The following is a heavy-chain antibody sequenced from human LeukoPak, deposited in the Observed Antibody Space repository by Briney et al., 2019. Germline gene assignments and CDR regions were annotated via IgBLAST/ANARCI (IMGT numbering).Heavy chain of an antibody. V-gene: IGHV3-23*01. J-gene: IGHJ4*02. CDR2: ISGSGGST. CDR1: GFTFSSYA. D-gene: IGHD3-9*01. Sequence: GGSLRLSCAASGFTFSSYAMSWVRQAPGKGLEWVSAISGSGGSTYYADSVKGRFTISRDNSKNTLYLQMNSLRAEDTAVYYCAKDRPYYDILTGYYDCWGQGTLVTVSS. CDR3: AKDRPYYDILTGYYDC.